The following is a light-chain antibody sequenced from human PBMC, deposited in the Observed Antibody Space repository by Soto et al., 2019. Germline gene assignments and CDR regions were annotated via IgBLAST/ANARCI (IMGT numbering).Light chain of an antibody. CDR1: QSVSSNY. Sequence: IVLTQSPGPLSLSPGERATLSYRAGQSVSSNYLAWYQQKPGQAPRLLIYGASSRATGIPDRFSGSGSGTDFTLTISSLEPEDFAVYYCQQYGRSLYTFGQGTKREIK. J-gene: IGKJ2*01. CDR2: GAS. V-gene: IGKV3-20*01. CDR3: QQYGRSLYT.